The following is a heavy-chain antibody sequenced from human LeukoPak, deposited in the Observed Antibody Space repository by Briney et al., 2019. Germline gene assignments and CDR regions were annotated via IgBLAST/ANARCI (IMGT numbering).Heavy chain of an antibody. Sequence: GRSLRLSCAASGFTFNSYAMHWVRQAPGKGLEWVAAISYDGSTKYYADSVKGRFTISRDNSENTLHLQMNSLRAEDTAVHFCARRMYSSGWYSKGPFDFWGQGTLVTVSS. J-gene: IGHJ4*02. CDR2: ISYDGSTK. D-gene: IGHD6-19*01. CDR1: GFTFNSYA. CDR3: ARRMYSSGWYSKGPFDF. V-gene: IGHV3-30*04.